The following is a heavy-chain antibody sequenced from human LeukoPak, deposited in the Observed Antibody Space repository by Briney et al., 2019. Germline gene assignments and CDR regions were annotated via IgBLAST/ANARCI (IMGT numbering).Heavy chain of an antibody. D-gene: IGHD3-9*01. J-gene: IGHJ3*02. V-gene: IGHV3-9*01. CDR3: AKDIHDTGGGAFDI. Sequence: GGSLRLSCAASGFTFDDYAMHWVRQAPGKGLEWVSGISWNSGSIGYADSVKGRFTISRDNAKNSLYLQMNSLRAEDTALYYCAKDIHDTGGGAFDIWGQGTMVTVSS. CDR1: GFTFDDYA. CDR2: ISWNSGSI.